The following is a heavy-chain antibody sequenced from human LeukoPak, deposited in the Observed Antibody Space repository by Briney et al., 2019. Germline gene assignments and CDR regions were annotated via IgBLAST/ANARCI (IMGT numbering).Heavy chain of an antibody. V-gene: IGHV4-61*01. J-gene: IGHJ2*01. D-gene: IGHD1-14*01. CDR1: GDSFSNSNHY. Sequence: SETLSLTCTVFGDSFSNSNHYWNWIRQPPGKELEWIGYVHNSGSPKYNPFLRSRVIISLDTPKNQFSLNVRSVTAADTAMYYCARDSAPVRTSWYFDLWGRGALVTVSS. CDR2: VHNSGSP. CDR3: ARDSAPVRTSWYFDL.